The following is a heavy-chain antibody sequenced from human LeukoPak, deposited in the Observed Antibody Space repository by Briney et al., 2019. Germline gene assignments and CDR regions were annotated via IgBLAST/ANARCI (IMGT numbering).Heavy chain of an antibody. D-gene: IGHD2-2*01. Sequence: APVKVSCKASGYTFTGYYMHWVRQAPGQGLEWMGWINPNSGGTNYAQKFQGRVTMTRDTSISTAYMELSRLRSDDTAVYYCARTLPAAMRSWFDPWGQGTLVTVSS. CDR1: GYTFTGYY. CDR2: INPNSGGT. CDR3: ARTLPAAMRSWFDP. V-gene: IGHV1-2*02. J-gene: IGHJ5*02.